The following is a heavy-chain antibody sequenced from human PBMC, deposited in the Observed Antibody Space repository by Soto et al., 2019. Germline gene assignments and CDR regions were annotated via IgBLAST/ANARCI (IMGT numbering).Heavy chain of an antibody. Sequence: SETPVLTCAVSGYSISSGYYWGWIRQPPGKGLEWIGSIYHSGSTYYNPSLKSRVTISVDTSKNQFSLKLSSVTAADTAVYYCARDQEYYYDSSGYSYGMDVWGQGTTVTVSS. CDR3: ARDQEYYYDSSGYSYGMDV. V-gene: IGHV4-38-2*02. D-gene: IGHD3-22*01. CDR1: GYSISSGYY. CDR2: IYHSGST. J-gene: IGHJ6*02.